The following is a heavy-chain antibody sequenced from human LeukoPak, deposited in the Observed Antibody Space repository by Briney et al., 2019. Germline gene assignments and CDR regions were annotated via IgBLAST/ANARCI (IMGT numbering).Heavy chain of an antibody. V-gene: IGHV3-30-3*01. D-gene: IGHD3-10*01. CDR1: GFTFSSYA. Sequence: PGGSLRLSCAASGFTFSSYAMHWVRQAPGKGLEWVAVISYDGSNKYYADSVKGRFTISRDNSKNTLYLQMNSLRAEDTAVYYCARDYGSGSPIGGYYYYGMDVWGQGTTVTVSS. CDR2: ISYDGSNK. J-gene: IGHJ6*02. CDR3: ARDYGSGSPIGGYYYYGMDV.